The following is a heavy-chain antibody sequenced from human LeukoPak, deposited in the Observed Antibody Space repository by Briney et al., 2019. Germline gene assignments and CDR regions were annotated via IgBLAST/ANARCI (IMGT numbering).Heavy chain of an antibody. CDR2: ISGSSSYI. CDR3: ASSDSPGSYFDY. CDR1: GFSFSDYY. J-gene: IGHJ4*02. D-gene: IGHD3-10*01. V-gene: IGHV3-11*06. Sequence: PGGSLRLSCAASGFSFSDYYLSWIRQAPGKGLEWVSSISGSSSYIYYADSVKGRFTISRDNAKNSLYLQMSSLRAEDTAVYYCASSDSPGSYFDYWGQGTLVTVSS.